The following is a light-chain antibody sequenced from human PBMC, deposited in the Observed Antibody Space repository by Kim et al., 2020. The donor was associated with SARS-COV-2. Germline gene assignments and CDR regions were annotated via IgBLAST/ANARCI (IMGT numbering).Light chain of an antibody. J-gene: IGLJ2*01. CDR2: YDS. CDR3: QVWDSSSDHRVV. Sequence: SYELTQPPSLSVAPGKTARVSCGGNSIGSKSVHWYQQKSGQAPVLVIYYDSDRPSGIPERFSGSNSGNTATLTISRVEAGDEAVYYCQVWDSSSDHRVVFGGGTQLIVL. CDR1: SIGSKS. V-gene: IGLV3-21*04.